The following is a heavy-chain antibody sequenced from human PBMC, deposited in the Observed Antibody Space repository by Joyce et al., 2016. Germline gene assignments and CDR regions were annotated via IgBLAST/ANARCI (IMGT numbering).Heavy chain of an antibody. J-gene: IGHJ6*02. CDR2: ISSSSSTI. D-gene: IGHD1-7*01. Sequence: EVKLVESGGGLVRLGGSLGLPCAASGFTFSSYRLNRVRQAPGKWLACDASISSSSSTIYYADSVKGRFTISRDNAKNSLFRQMNSLIYEETAVYYCARDGTTLNYYYGMDVCGQGTTVTVSS. V-gene: IGHV3-48*02. CDR1: GFTFSSYR. CDR3: ARDGTTLNYYYGMDV.